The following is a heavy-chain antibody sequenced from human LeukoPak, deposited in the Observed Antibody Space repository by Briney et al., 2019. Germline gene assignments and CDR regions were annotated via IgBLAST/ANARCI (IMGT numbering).Heavy chain of an antibody. CDR3: VRDSRTYGYF. CDR2: MKPDASHI. CDR1: GFSFSNFW. V-gene: IGHV3-7*01. Sequence: GGSLRLSCAASGFSFSNFWMAWVRQRPGEGLEWVANMKPDASHISYVDSVEGRFTISRDNAKNSLNLQMDSLRAEDTAVYYCVRDSRTYGYFWGRGTLVTVSS. D-gene: IGHD3-10*01. J-gene: IGHJ4*02.